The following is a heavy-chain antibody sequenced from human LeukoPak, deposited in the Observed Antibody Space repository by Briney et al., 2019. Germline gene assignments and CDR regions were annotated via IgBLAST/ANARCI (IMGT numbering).Heavy chain of an antibody. J-gene: IGHJ4*02. Sequence: ASVKVSCKTSGYTFTSYGVSWVRQAPGQRLEWMGWISTYNYNTYFAQKFRGRVTLTKDTSTSTVYMELRNLRSDYSAIYYCARQVDTTMALPDYWGQGTLVTVSS. CDR2: ISTYNYNT. D-gene: IGHD5-18*01. CDR3: ARQVDTTMALPDY. CDR1: GYTFTSYG. V-gene: IGHV1-18*01.